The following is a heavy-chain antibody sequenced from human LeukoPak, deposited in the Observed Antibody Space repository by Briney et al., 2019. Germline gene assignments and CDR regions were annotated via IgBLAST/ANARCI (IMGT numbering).Heavy chain of an antibody. CDR2: ISGYNGNT. V-gene: IGHV1-18*01. J-gene: IGHJ3*02. D-gene: IGHD3-22*01. Sequence: ASVKVSCKASGNTFTNNGISWVRQAPGQGLEWMGWISGYNGNTNYAQKFQGRVTMTTDTSTSTAYIELRSLRSDDTAVYYCARVGGITMIVVLITDAFDIWGQGTMVTVSS. CDR1: GNTFTNNG. CDR3: ARVGGITMIVVLITDAFDI.